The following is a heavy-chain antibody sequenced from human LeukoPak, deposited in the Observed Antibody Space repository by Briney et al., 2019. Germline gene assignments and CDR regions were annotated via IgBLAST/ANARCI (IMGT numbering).Heavy chain of an antibody. CDR3: ARLLEHYYFDASGYYDDDY. CDR2: IDPNIGTT. J-gene: IGHJ4*02. Sequence: ASVKVSCKASGYTFTGFYMHWVRQAPGQGLEWMGWIDPNIGTTKYSQKFQGRVTMTRDTSISEVYMELSWLRSADTAVYYCARLLEHYYFDASGYYDDDYWGQGTPIIVSS. V-gene: IGHV1-2*02. CDR1: GYTFTGFY. D-gene: IGHD3-22*01.